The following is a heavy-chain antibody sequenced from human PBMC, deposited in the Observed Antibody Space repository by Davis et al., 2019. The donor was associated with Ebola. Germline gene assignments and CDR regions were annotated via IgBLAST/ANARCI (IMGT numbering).Heavy chain of an antibody. D-gene: IGHD1-26*01. CDR2: VYSGGST. V-gene: IGHV3-66*01. J-gene: IGHJ6*02. CDR3: ARDLMHIVGAVYYYYGMDV. CDR1: GITVSSNY. Sequence: GESLKISCAASGITVSSNYMNWVRQAPGRGLEWVSVVYSGGSTYYADSVKGRFTISRDNSKNTLYLQMNSLRAEDTAVYYCARDLMHIVGAVYYYYGMDVWGQGTTVTVSS.